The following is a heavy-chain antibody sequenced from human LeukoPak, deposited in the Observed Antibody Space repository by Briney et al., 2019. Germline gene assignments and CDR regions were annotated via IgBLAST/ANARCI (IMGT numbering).Heavy chain of an antibody. CDR3: ARITYYYGSGSYVDY. CDR1: GDSISSGDYY. Sequence: SETLSLTCTVSGDSISSGDYYWSWLRQPAGKGLEWLGRISSSGSTNYNPSLKSRVTISVDTSKNQFSLKLSSVTAADTAVYYCARITYYYGSGSYVDYWGQGTLVTVSS. J-gene: IGHJ4*02. D-gene: IGHD3-10*01. CDR2: ISSSGST. V-gene: IGHV4-61*02.